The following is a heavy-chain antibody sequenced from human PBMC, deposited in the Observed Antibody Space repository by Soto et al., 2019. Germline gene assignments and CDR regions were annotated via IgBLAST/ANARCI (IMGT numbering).Heavy chain of an antibody. Sequence: GESLKISCXGSGYSFTSYWIGWVRQMPGKGLEWMGIIYPGDSDTLYSPSFQGQVTISADKSIRTASLPWGSLKSSDPAVFYWARHSSSSPSYYYYGMDVWGQGATVTVSS. D-gene: IGHD6-6*01. J-gene: IGHJ6*02. CDR3: ARHSSSSPSYYYYGMDV. V-gene: IGHV5-51*01. CDR1: GYSFTSYW. CDR2: IYPGDSDT.